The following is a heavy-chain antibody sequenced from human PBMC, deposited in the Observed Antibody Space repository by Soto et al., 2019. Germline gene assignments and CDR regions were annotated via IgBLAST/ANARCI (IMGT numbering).Heavy chain of an antibody. D-gene: IGHD5-18*01. CDR2: INRDGSDR. V-gene: IGHV3-7*03. Sequence: PGGALRLSCEAYGFTFSSYWMGWVRQAPGKGLERVANINRDGSDRYYVDSVKGRFTISRDNAKNSVYLQMNSLRAEDSAVYYCAREPIRGDGYGFGSWGQGALVTVSS. CDR1: GFTFSSYW. J-gene: IGHJ5*01. CDR3: AREPIRGDGYGFGS.